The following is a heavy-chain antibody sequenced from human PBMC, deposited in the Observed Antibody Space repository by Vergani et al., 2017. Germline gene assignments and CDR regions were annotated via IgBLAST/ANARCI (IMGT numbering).Heavy chain of an antibody. CDR1: GDSVSTISAA. CDR3: TREKTNSFDY. D-gene: IGHD1-1*01. J-gene: IGHJ4*02. V-gene: IGHV6-1*01. Sequence: QVQLQQSGPGLVKPSQTLSVTCAISGDSVSTISAAWNWIRQSPSRGLEWLGRTYYRSKWYYDYAVSLKSRMTINPDTSKNYFSLKLNSVTPEDTAVYFCTREKTNSFDYWGQGTLVTVSS. CDR2: TYYRSKWYY.